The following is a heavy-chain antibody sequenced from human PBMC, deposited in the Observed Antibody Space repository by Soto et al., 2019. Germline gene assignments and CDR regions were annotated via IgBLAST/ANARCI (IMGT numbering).Heavy chain of an antibody. CDR1: GYTFTDYY. CDR3: ALYMVRGVFDP. J-gene: IGHJ5*02. D-gene: IGHD3-10*01. CDR2: INPKSGVT. Sequence: QVQLVQSGAEVRSPGASVKVSCKASGYTFTDYYMHRLRQAPGQGLEWMGWINPKSGVTKYAQKFQGWVTMTRDTSISTAYMELSRLRSDDTAVYYCALYMVRGVFDPWGQGTLVTVSS. V-gene: IGHV1-2*04.